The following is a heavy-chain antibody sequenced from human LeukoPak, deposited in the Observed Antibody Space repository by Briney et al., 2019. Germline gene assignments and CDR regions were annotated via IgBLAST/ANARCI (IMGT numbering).Heavy chain of an antibody. Sequence: GGSLRLSCAASGFTFSDYYMTWIRQAPGKGPEWLSYITGSGNSKYYADSVRGRFTISRDNAKNSLYPQMDSLRAEDTAVYYCARGNYGMDVWGRGTSVTVSS. CDR2: ITGSGNSK. J-gene: IGHJ6*02. CDR3: ARGNYGMDV. CDR1: GFTFSDYY. V-gene: IGHV3-11*01.